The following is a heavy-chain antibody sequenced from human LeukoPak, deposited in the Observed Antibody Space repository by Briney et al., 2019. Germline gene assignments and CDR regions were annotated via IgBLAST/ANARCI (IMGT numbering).Heavy chain of an antibody. CDR3: AKVGSSSSLDAFDI. J-gene: IGHJ3*02. CDR2: ISWNSGSI. Sequence: PGRSLRLSCAASGFTFDDYAMHWVRQAPGKGLEWVSGISWNSGSIGYADSVKGRFTIPRDNAKNSLYLQMNSLRAEDTALYYCAKVGSSSSLDAFDIWGQGTMVTVSS. V-gene: IGHV3-9*01. CDR1: GFTFDDYA. D-gene: IGHD6-6*01.